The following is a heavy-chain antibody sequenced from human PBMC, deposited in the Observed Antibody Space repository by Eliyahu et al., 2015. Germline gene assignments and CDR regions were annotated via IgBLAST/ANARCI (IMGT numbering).Heavy chain of an antibody. V-gene: IGHV4-4*02. CDR2: IYHSGST. CDR1: GGSXSSSNX. Sequence: QVQLQESGPGLVKPSGTLSLTCAVSGGSXSSSNXXSWVRPPPGKGLEWIGEIYHSGSTNYNPSLKSRVTISVDKSKNQFSLKLSSVTAADTAVYYCARLVVPAAGYYYGMDVWGQGTTVTVSS. CDR3: ARLVVPAAGYYYGMDV. D-gene: IGHD2-2*01. J-gene: IGHJ6*02.